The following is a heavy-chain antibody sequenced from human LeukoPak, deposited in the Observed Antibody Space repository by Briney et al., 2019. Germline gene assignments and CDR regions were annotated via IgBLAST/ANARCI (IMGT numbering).Heavy chain of an antibody. Sequence: GGTVTLKSAASTFTFNDYYMSRHPHAQGMGLEGVIFIRYDGSNKYYEVYGKGSFTISRDNTKTKLYLQMNSLRDEAVYVYYCAEVTAGGPVCFDDWGEGTLVTVSS. D-gene: IGHD1-14*01. CDR1: TFTFNDYY. CDR2: IRYDGSNK. J-gene: IGHJ4*02. CDR3: AEVTAGGPVCFDD. V-gene: IGHV3-30*02.